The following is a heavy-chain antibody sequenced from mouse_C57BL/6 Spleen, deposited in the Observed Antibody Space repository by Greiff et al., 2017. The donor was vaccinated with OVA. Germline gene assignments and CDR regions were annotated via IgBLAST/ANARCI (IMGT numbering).Heavy chain of an antibody. CDR2: ISGGGGNT. CDR3: ARGGGTGTWGYYFDY. V-gene: IGHV5-9*01. Sequence: EVQLVESGGGLVKPGGSLKLSCAASGFTFSSYTMSWVRQTPEKRLEWVATISGGGGNTYYPDSVKGRFTISRDNAKNTLYLQMSSLRSEDTALYYCARGGGTGTWGYYFDYWGQGTTLTVSS. D-gene: IGHD4-1*01. J-gene: IGHJ2*01. CDR1: GFTFSSYT.